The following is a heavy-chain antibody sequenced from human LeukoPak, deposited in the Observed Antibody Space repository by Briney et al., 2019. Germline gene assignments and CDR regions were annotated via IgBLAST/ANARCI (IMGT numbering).Heavy chain of an antibody. D-gene: IGHD3-22*01. CDR3: ARGPAADSSGWDWFDP. V-gene: IGHV1-46*01. CDR2: INSSGGST. Sequence: ASVKVSCKASLYTFTIYYMHWVRQAPGQGLEWMGIINSSGGSTSYTQKFQGRVTMTRDTSTSTVYMELSSLRSEDPAVYYCARGPAADSSGWDWFDPWGQGTLVTVSS. CDR1: LYTFTIYY. J-gene: IGHJ5*02.